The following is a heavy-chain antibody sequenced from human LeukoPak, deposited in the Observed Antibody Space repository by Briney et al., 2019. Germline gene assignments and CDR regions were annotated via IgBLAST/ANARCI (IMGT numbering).Heavy chain of an antibody. J-gene: IGHJ4*02. CDR2: ISGSGGST. D-gene: IGHD3-16*01. V-gene: IGHV3-23*01. CDR3: AKDASTQYTMITFGGGYFDY. Sequence: PGGSLRLSCAASGFTFSSYAMSWVRQAPGKGLEWVSAISGSGGSTYYADSVKGRFTISRDNSKNTLYLQMNSLRAEDTAVYYCAKDASTQYTMITFGGGYFDYWGQGTLVTVSS. CDR1: GFTFSSYA.